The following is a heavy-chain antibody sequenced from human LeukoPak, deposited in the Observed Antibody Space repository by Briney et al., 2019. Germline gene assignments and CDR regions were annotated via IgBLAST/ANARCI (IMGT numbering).Heavy chain of an antibody. CDR2: IIPIFGTA. CDR3: ARDLESYGGGPRTPNDGY. Sequence: SVKVSCKASGGTFSSYAISWVRQAPGQGLEWMGGIIPIFGTANYAQKFQGRVTITADESTSTAYMELSSLRSEDTAVYYCARDLESYGGGPRTPNDGYWGQGTLVTVSS. D-gene: IGHD4-23*01. J-gene: IGHJ4*02. CDR1: GGTFSSYA. V-gene: IGHV1-69*13.